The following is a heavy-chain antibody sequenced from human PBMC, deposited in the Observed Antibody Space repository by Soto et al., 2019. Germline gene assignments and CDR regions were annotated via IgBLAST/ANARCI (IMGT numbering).Heavy chain of an antibody. J-gene: IGHJ5*02. CDR1: GYTFSSYG. V-gene: IGHV1-18*04. CDR3: AIDLVAAQARSWFDP. CDR2: ISGFNGHT. D-gene: IGHD2-2*01. Sequence: ASVKVSCKASGYTFSSYGVSWVRQAPGQGLEWMGWISGFNGHTNYAQTFQGRVTMTTDTSTSTAYMELRSLRSDDTAVYYCAIDLVAAQARSWFDPWGKGTLVTVSS.